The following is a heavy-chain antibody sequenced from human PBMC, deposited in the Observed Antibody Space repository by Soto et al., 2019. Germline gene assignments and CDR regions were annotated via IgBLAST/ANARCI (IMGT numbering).Heavy chain of an antibody. J-gene: IGHJ6*02. CDR2: ISSSSSYI. V-gene: IGHV3-21*01. D-gene: IGHD3-3*01. CDR3: ARDPYYDFWTSYGMDV. CDR1: GFTFSSYS. Sequence: PGGSLRLSCAASGFTFSSYSMNWVRQAPGKGLEWVSSISSSSSYIYYADSVKGRFTISRDNAKNSLYLQMNSLRAEDTAVYYCARDPYYDFWTSYGMDVWGQGTTVTVSS.